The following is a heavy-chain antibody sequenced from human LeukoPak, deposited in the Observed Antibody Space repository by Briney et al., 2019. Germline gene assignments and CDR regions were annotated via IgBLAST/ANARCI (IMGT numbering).Heavy chain of an antibody. V-gene: IGHV3-66*01. CDR3: ASTSGSADY. CDR2: IYSGVST. Sequence: RGSLRPSCAASGFTVSSNYMSWVRHAPGKGLEWVSVIYSGVSTYYADSVKGRFTISRENSKTTLYLQRNSRRAEDTAVYYCASTSGSADYWGQGTLVTVSS. J-gene: IGHJ4*02. D-gene: IGHD3-10*01. CDR1: GFTVSSNY.